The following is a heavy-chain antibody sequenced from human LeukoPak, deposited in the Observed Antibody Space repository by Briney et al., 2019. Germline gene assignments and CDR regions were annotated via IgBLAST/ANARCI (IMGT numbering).Heavy chain of an antibody. Sequence: SETLSLTCTVSGGSISRYYWSWIRQPPGKGLEWIGNIYDRGSTKYNPSLKSRVTISVDTSKNQFSLRLGSVTAADTVVYYCARGRTFDNWGQGTLVTVSS. V-gene: IGHV4-59*01. CDR3: ARGRTFDN. J-gene: IGHJ4*02. CDR1: GGSISRYY. CDR2: IYDRGST.